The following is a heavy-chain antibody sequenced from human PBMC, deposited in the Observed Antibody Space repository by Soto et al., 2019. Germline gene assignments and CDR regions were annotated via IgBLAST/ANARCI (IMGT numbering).Heavy chain of an antibody. CDR1: GFTFSHAW. CDR2: IKSKADGETK. V-gene: IGHV3-15*01. CDR3: CVIKRRDQYSTSGYWFDP. D-gene: IGHD4-4*01. Sequence: EMHLVDSGGGLVKPGGSLRLSCAASGFTFSHAWMSWVRQAPGKGLEWVGRIKSKADGETKDYGAHVRGRVTISRDESQDILYLHMNSLRIEDTAVYYCCVIKRRDQYSTSGYWFDPWGPGTLVTVSS. J-gene: IGHJ5*02.